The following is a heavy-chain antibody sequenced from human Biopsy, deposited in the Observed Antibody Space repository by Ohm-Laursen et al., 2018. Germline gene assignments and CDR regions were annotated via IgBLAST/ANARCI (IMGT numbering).Heavy chain of an antibody. CDR3: AKDRYPSSWHYYYGMDV. D-gene: IGHD6-13*01. J-gene: IGHJ6*02. V-gene: IGHV3-9*01. Sequence: SLRLSCAAPGFSFDNHVMHWARQAPGKGLEWVSGISWNSDSIGYADSVKGRFTISRDNAKNSLYLQMSSLRSEDTALYYCAKDRYPSSWHYYYGMDVWGQGTTVTVSS. CDR2: ISWNSDSI. CDR1: GFSFDNHV.